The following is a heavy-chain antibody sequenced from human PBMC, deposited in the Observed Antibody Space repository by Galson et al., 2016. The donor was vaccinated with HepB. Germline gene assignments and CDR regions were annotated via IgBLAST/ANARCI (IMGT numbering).Heavy chain of an antibody. CDR2: ISYDGSNK. J-gene: IGHJ6*02. CDR3: AKGPTSYFYGMDV. CDR1: GFIFSDHY. Sequence: SLRLSCAASGFIFSDHYMEWVRQAPGKGLEWVAVISYDGSNKYYADSVKGRFTISRDNSKNTLYLQMNSLRADDMAVYYCAKGPTSYFYGMDVWGQGTTVTVSS. V-gene: IGHV3-30*18.